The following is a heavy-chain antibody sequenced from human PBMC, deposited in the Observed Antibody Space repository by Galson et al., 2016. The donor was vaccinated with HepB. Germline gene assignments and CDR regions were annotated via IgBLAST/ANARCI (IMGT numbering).Heavy chain of an antibody. V-gene: IGHV3-21*01. J-gene: IGHJ5*02. CDR3: ARDRGYSGYGAYNWFDP. Sequence: SLRLSCAASGFPFSRYGMNWVCQAPGKGLEWVSSISSSSAFIYHADSLKGRFTISRDNAKDSLYLQINSLRGEDTAVYYCARDRGYSGYGAYNWFDPWGQGTLVTVSS. D-gene: IGHD5-12*01. CDR1: GFPFSRYG. CDR2: ISSSSAFI.